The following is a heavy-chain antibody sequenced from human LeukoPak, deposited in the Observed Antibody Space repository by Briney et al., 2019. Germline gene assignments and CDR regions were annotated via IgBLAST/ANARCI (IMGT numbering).Heavy chain of an antibody. Sequence: PSETLSLTCAVYGGSFSGYYWSWISQPPGKGLEWIGEINHSGSTNYNPSLKSRVTISVDTSKNQFSLKLSSVTAADTAVYYCARGGPIAAAPKSFDYWGQGTLVTVSS. CDR3: ARGGPIAAAPKSFDY. CDR2: INHSGST. V-gene: IGHV4-34*01. CDR1: GGSFSGYY. D-gene: IGHD6-13*01. J-gene: IGHJ4*02.